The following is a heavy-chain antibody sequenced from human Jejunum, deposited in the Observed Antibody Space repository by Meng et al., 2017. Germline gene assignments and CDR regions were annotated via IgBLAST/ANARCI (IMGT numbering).Heavy chain of an antibody. V-gene: IGHV3-11*04. Sequence: QVQLVASGGGLVKPGGSLRLSCAASGFTLSDSYTSWIRQAPGKGLEWVSYISSSGTTIYYADSVKGRFTISRDNAKSTLYLEMNSLRAEDAAVYYCARDRDWVVWDYWGQGTLVTVSS. J-gene: IGHJ4*02. CDR2: ISSSGTTI. CDR3: ARDRDWVVWDY. CDR1: GFTLSDSY. D-gene: IGHD3/OR15-3a*01.